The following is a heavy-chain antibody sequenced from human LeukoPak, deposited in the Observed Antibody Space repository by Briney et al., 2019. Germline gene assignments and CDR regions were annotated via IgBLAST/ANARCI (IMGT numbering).Heavy chain of an antibody. CDR1: GDSMSSGDFY. Sequence: KASETLSLTCTVSGDSMSSGDFYWTWIRQPPGKGLEFIGYIYDTGSTYYSPSLNPSLKSRLTISLETSKNQFSLNLKSVAAADTAVYFCARNRIRFGTWFDTWGQGTLVTVSS. CDR2: IYDTGST. D-gene: IGHD2-15*01. J-gene: IGHJ5*02. V-gene: IGHV4-30-4*01. CDR3: ARNRIRFGTWFDT.